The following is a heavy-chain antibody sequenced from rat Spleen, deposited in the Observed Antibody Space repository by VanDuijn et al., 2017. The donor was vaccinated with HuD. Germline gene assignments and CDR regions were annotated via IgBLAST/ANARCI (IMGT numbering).Heavy chain of an antibody. V-gene: IGHV5-25*01. CDR1: GFTFSTFP. J-gene: IGHJ3*01. CDR2: ISSGGAST. D-gene: IGHD2-7*01. CDR3: VSHGARISRFAY. Sequence: EVQLVESGGGLVQPGRSLKLSCAASGFTFSTFPMAWVRQAPKKGLEWVASISSGGASTYYRDSVKGRFTISRDNAKSTLYLQMDSLRSEDTATYYCVSHGARISRFAYWGQGTLVTVSS.